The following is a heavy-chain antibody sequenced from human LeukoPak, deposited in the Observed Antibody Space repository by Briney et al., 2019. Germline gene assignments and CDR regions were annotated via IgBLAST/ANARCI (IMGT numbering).Heavy chain of an antibody. D-gene: IGHD3-10*01. CDR1: GGSISSGCYY. CDR3: AKVASESYSYYYVDV. CDR2: MYNRGST. J-gene: IGHJ6*03. V-gene: IGHV4-61*10. Sequence: SETLSLTCTVSGGSISSGCYYWRWIRQPAGQGLEYIGRMYNRGSTNYNPSLKSRVTITVDTSKNPLCLKLSSVTAADTAVYYCAKVASESYSYYYVDVWGKGTTVTISS.